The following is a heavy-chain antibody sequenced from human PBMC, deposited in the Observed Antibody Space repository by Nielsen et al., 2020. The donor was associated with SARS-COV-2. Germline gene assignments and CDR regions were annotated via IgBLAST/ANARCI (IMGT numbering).Heavy chain of an antibody. CDR2: IYYSGST. V-gene: IGHV4-59*01. D-gene: IGHD1-26*01. CDR3: ARGPRALVGATRVWYFDL. J-gene: IGHJ2*01. CDR1: GGSISSYY. Sequence: SETLSLTCTVSGGSISSYYWSWIRQPPGKGLEWIGYIYYSGSTNYNPSLKSRVTISVDTSKNQFSLKLSPVTAADTAVYYCARGPRALVGATRVWYFDLWGRGTLVTVSS.